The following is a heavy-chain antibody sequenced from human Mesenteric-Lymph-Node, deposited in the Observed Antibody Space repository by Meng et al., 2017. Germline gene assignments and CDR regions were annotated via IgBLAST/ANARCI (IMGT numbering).Heavy chain of an antibody. CDR2: IKSDGSFT. Sequence: VQLVESGGGVVQPGRSLRLSCAAPGLTFSSYDMHWVRQGTRKGLVWVSRIKSDGSFTNYADSVKGRFTISRDNARNTLYLQMNSLRAEDTAVYYCARGERGSYFEYWGQGALVTVSS. D-gene: IGHD1-1*01. V-gene: IGHV3-74*02. J-gene: IGHJ4*02. CDR1: GLTFSSYD. CDR3: ARGERGSYFEY.